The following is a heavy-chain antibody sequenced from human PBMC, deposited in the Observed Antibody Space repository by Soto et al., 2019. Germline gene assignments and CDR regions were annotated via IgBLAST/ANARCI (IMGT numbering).Heavy chain of an antibody. D-gene: IGHD3-10*01. CDR1: GGSISSGGYY. CDR3: ARYGSGTYYPTTFDY. CDR2: IYYSGST. Sequence: QVQLQESGPGLVKPSQTLSLTCTVSGGSISSGGYYWSWIRQHPGKGLECSGYIYYSGSTYYNPSLKSRVTNSVDTSENQFSLKLSSVTAADTAVYYCARYGSGTYYPTTFDYWGQGTLVTFSS. V-gene: IGHV4-31*03. J-gene: IGHJ4*02.